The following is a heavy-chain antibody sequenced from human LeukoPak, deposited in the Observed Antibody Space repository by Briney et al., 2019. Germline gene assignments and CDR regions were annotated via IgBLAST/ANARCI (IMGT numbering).Heavy chain of an antibody. J-gene: IGHJ4*02. CDR2: IKGDGRQT. CDR1: GFTFSSHW. D-gene: IGHD3-10*01. CDR3: ARIPSYDSGSYYRYLDY. Sequence: PGGSLRLSCAASGFTFSSHWMSWVRQAPGKGLEWVANIKGDGRQTFYVDSVRGRFTISRDNAENRLYLQLTNLGVDDTAVYYCARIPSYDSGSYYRYLDYWGQGTLVTVSS. V-gene: IGHV3-7*01.